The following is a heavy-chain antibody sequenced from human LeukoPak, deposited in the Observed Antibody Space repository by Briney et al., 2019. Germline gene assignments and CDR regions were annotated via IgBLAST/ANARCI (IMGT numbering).Heavy chain of an antibody. V-gene: IGHV3-30*18. D-gene: IGHD5-18*01. J-gene: IGHJ4*02. CDR1: GFTFSSYG. CDR2: ISYDGSNT. Sequence: GGSLRLSCAASGFTFSSYGMHWVRQAPGKGLGWVAVISYDGSNTYYADSVKGRFTISRDNSKNTLYLQMNSLRAEDTAVYYCAKRVDGDTAMARVDYWGQGTLVTVSS. CDR3: AKRVDGDTAMARVDY.